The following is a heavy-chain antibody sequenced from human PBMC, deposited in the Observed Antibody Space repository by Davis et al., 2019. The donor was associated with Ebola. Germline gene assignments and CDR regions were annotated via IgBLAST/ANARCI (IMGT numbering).Heavy chain of an antibody. V-gene: IGHV3-30*18. CDR3: AKEYCPNSGPYCTYFEV. CDR1: AFSFGIYG. CDR2: MSYHGSHT. Sequence: PGGSLRLSCEAFAFSFGIYGMHSVRQAPGKGLEWVASMSYHGSHTSYIDSVRGRFTISRDNSKNTLYLHMNSLRAEDTAVYFCAKEYCPNSGPYCTYFEVWGQGTQVTVSS. D-gene: IGHD3-10*01. J-gene: IGHJ4*02.